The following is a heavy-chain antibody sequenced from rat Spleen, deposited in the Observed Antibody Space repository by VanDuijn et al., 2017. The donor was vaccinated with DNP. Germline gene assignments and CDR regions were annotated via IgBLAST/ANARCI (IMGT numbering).Heavy chain of an antibody. D-gene: IGHD1-12*01. CDR1: GYSITRNYR. J-gene: IGHJ2*01. V-gene: IGHV3-3*01. Sequence: EVQLQESGPGLVESSQSLSLTCSVTGYSITRNYRWNWIRKFPGNKLEWMGYINSADSTYYNPSLKRRISITRDTSKNQFFLHLNSVTTEDTAIYYCARYEAGPHYWDQGVMVTVSS. CDR3: ARYEAGPHY. CDR2: INSADST.